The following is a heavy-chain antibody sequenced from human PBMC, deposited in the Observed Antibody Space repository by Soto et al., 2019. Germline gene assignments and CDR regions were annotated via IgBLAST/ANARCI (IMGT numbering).Heavy chain of an antibody. CDR2: IIPIFGTA. D-gene: IGHD3-9*01. J-gene: IGHJ6*02. V-gene: IGHV1-69*01. CDR1: GGTFSSYA. CDR3: AGPTYYDIVTGYPIPYGMDV. Sequence: QVQLVQSGAEVKKPGSSVKVSCKASGGTFSSYAISWVRQAPGQGLEWMGGIIPIFGTANYAQKFQGRVTITGDESTSTAYMELSSLRSEDTAVYYCAGPTYYDIVTGYPIPYGMDVWGQGTTVTVSS.